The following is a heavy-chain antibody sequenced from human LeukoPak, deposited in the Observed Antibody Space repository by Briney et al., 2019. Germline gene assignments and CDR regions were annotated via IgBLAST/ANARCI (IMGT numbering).Heavy chain of an antibody. CDR3: ARGTQQWLVPDYFDY. D-gene: IGHD6-19*01. CDR1: GGSISSYY. Sequence: SETLSLTCTVSGGSISSYYWSWIRQPPGKGLEWIGYIYYSGSTNYDPSLKSRVTISVDTSKNQFSLRLSSVTAADTAVYYCARGTQQWLVPDYFDYWGQGTLVTVSS. J-gene: IGHJ4*02. V-gene: IGHV4-59*01. CDR2: IYYSGST.